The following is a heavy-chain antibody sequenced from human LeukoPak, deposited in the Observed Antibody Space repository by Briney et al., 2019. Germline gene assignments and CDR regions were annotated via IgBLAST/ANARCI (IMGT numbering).Heavy chain of an antibody. Sequence: RASVKVSCKASGYAFTGYYMHWVRQAPGQGLEWMGWINPNSGGTNYAQKFQGRVTMTEDTSTDTAYMELSSLRSEDTAVYYCATPGHIVATPLGYWGQGTLVTVSS. CDR3: ATPGHIVATPLGY. D-gene: IGHD5-12*01. CDR2: INPNSGGT. CDR1: GYAFTGYY. J-gene: IGHJ4*02. V-gene: IGHV1-2*02.